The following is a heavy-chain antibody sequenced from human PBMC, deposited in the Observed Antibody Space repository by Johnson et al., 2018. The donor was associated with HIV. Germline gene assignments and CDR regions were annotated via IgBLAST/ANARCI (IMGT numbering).Heavy chain of an antibody. Sequence: VQLVESGGGVVQPGRSLRLSCAASGFTFSSYGMHWVRQAPGKGLEWVSAIGTAGDTYYPGSVKGRFTISRENAKNSLYLQMNSLRAGDTAVYYCARVTNDAFDIWGQGTMVTVSS. J-gene: IGHJ3*02. V-gene: IGHV3-13*01. CDR2: IGTAGDT. CDR1: GFTFSSYG. CDR3: ARVTNDAFDI.